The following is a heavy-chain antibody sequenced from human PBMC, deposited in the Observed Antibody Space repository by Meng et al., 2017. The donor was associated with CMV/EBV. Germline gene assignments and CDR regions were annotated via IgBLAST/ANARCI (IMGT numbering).Heavy chain of an antibody. CDR1: GYTFTSYG. CDR2: ISAYNGNT. V-gene: IGHV1-18*01. J-gene: IGHJ4*02. D-gene: IGHD3-10*01. CDR3: ARSPHKILFGELYFDT. Sequence: ASVKVSCKASGYTFTSYGISWVRQAPGQGLEWMGWISAYNGNTNYAQKLQGRVTMTTDTSTSTAYMELRSLRSDDTAVYYCARSPHKILFGELYFDTWGRGALVTVSS.